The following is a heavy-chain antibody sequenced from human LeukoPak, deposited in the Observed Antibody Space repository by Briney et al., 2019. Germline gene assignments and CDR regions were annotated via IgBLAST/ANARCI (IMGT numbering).Heavy chain of an antibody. J-gene: IGHJ4*02. Sequence: GASVKVSCKASGGTFSSYAISWVRQAPGQGLEWMGWINPNSGGTNYAQKFQGRVTMTRDTSISTAYMELSRLRSDDTAVYYCARVATPIAAHISYWGQGTLVTVSS. V-gene: IGHV1-2*02. CDR1: GGTFSSYA. CDR2: INPNSGGT. CDR3: ARVATPIAAHISY. D-gene: IGHD6-6*01.